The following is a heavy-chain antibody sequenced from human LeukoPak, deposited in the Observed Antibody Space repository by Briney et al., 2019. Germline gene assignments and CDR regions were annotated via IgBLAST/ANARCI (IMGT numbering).Heavy chain of an antibody. CDR3: ARDLSSSSWYVGYYYYGMDV. V-gene: IGHV3-23*01. CDR1: GFIFNNYG. D-gene: IGHD6-13*01. J-gene: IGHJ6*02. CDR2: ISNDGGGT. Sequence: PGGSLRLSCAASGFIFNNYGLVWVRQAPGKGLEWVSAISNDGGGTTYADSVKGRFTISRDNSKNTLYLQMNSLRAEETAVYYCARDLSSSSWYVGYYYYGMDVWGQGTTVTVSS.